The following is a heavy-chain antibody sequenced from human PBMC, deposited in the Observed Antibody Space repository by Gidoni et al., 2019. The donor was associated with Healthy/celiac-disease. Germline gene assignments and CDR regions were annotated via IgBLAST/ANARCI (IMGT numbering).Heavy chain of an antibody. J-gene: IGHJ4*02. CDR3: AREGSGGYGPLDY. CDR1: GGSISSSSYY. CDR2: IYYRGRT. D-gene: IGHD5-12*01. Sequence: QLQVQASGPGLLKPSETLSLTCTAPGGSISSSSYYWGWIRQPQGKGMEGIGSIYYRGRTYCNPSLKSRVTISVDTSKNLFSLKLSSVTAADTAVYYCAREGSGGYGPLDYWGQGTLVTVSS. V-gene: IGHV4-39*07.